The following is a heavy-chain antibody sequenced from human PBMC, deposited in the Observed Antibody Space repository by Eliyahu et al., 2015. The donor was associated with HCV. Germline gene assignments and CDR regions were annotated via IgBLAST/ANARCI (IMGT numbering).Heavy chain of an antibody. V-gene: IGHV1-3*04. J-gene: IGHJ4*02. CDR2: INTGNGDT. D-gene: IGHD2-2*03. Sequence: QVQFVQSGAEVKEPGASVKXSCKAXGYTFTGXPVHWVXQAPGQXPEXMGLINTGNGDTQVSRMFQGRVTITRDTSATTVHMDVSSLRTEDTAVYFCARGCATGYCYIIDSWGQGTQVIVSS. CDR3: ARGCATGYCYIIDS. CDR1: GYTFTGXP.